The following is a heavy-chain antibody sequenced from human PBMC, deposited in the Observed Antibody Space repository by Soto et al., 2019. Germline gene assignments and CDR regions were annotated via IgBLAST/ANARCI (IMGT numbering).Heavy chain of an antibody. CDR3: ARAGEESEIWRFFGDYYYMDV. Sequence: GGCHRNSCAASRFVFRTYPLNLNRKAPGKGMEWESSISSGSSYIYYAGSVKGRFTISRDNAKNSLYLQMNSLRAEDTAVYYCARAGEESEIWRFFGDYYYMDVWGKWTTVTVSS. V-gene: IGHV3-21*01. J-gene: IGHJ6*03. CDR2: ISSGSSYI. CDR1: RFVFRTYP. D-gene: IGHD3-3*01.